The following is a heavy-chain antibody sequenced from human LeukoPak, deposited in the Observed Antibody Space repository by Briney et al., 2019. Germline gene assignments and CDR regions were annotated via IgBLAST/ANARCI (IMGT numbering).Heavy chain of an antibody. CDR3: GRYSGSYCPDY. CDR2: INPNSGGT. CDR1: GYTFTGYY. J-gene: IGHJ4*02. Sequence: GASVKVSCKASGYTFTGYYMHWVRQAPGQGLEWMGWINPNSGGTNYAQKFQGRVTMTRDTSISTAYMELSSLRSDDTAVYYCGRYSGSYCPDYWGQGTLVTVSS. D-gene: IGHD1-26*01. V-gene: IGHV1-2*02.